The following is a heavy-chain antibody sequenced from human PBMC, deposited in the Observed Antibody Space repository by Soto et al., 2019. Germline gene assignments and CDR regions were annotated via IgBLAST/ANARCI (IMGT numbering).Heavy chain of an antibody. CDR1: GFTFGDYA. V-gene: IGHV3-49*03. CDR2: IRSKAYGGTT. Sequence: TGGSLRLSCTASGFTFGDYAMSWFRQAPGKGLEWVGFIRSKAYGGTTEYAASVKGRFTISRDDSKSIAYLQMNSLKTEDTAVYYCTRDKIYYDFWSGYYTPSNYGMDVWGQGTTVTVSS. D-gene: IGHD3-3*01. CDR3: TRDKIYYDFWSGYYTPSNYGMDV. J-gene: IGHJ6*02.